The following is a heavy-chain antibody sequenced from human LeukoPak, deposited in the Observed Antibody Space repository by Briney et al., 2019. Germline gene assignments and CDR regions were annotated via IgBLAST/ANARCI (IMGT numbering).Heavy chain of an antibody. V-gene: IGHV3-9*01. D-gene: IGHD3-10*01. CDR1: GFTFNEVA. CDR2: ISLNGGDI. Sequence: GGSLRLSCAASGFTFNEVAMHWVRQAPGKGLEWVSGISLNGGDIAYADSVKGRFTISRDSAKNSLYLQMSSLRPEDTALYYCAKATFGSLLLGEFHAWGQGTLVTVSS. J-gene: IGHJ5*02. CDR3: AKATFGSLLLGEFHA.